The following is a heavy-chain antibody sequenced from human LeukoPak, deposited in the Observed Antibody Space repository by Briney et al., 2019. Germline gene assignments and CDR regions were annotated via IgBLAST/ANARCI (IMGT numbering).Heavy chain of an antibody. J-gene: IGHJ1*01. CDR3: ARSNAYYFDSSGYYVEYFHH. CDR2: ISSSGSAI. D-gene: IGHD3-22*01. CDR1: GFPLSSYS. Sequence: GGSLRLSCAASGFPLSSYSINWVRQAPGKGLEWVSYISSSGSAIYYADSVKGRFTISRDNAKNSLYLQMNSLRAADTAVYYCARSNAYYFDSSGYYVEYFHHWGQGTLATVSS. V-gene: IGHV3-48*01.